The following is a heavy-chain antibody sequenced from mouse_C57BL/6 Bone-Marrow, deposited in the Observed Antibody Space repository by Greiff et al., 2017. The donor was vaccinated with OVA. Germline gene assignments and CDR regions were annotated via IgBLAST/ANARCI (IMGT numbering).Heavy chain of an antibody. CDR2: IDPEDGDT. Sequence: EVQLQQSGAELVRPGASVKLSCTASGFNIKDYYMHWVKQRPEQGLEWIGRIDPEDGDTGYAPKFQGKATMTADTSSNTAYLQLSSLTSEDTAVYYCTSFTIYYYGEAWFAYWGQGTLVTVSA. CDR3: TSFTIYYYGEAWFAY. CDR1: GFNIKDYY. J-gene: IGHJ3*01. V-gene: IGHV14-1*01. D-gene: IGHD1-1*01.